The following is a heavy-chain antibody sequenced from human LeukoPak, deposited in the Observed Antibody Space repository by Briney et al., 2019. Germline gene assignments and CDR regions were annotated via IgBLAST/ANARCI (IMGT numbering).Heavy chain of an antibody. CDR1: GFTFSNYA. V-gene: IGHV3-21*01. CDR3: AREKGIVVTDAFDI. Sequence: GGSLRLSCAASGFTFSNYAMSWVRQAPGKGLEWVSSISSSSSYIYYADSVKGRFTISRDNAKNSLYLQMNSLRAEDTAVYYCAREKGIVVTDAFDIWGQGTMVTVSS. J-gene: IGHJ3*02. D-gene: IGHD1-26*01. CDR2: ISSSSSYI.